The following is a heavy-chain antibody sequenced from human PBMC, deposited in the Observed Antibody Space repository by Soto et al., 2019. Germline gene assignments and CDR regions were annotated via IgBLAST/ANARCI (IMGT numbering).Heavy chain of an antibody. J-gene: IGHJ6*02. Sequence: SVKVSCKASGVTFSSYAISWVRQAPGQGLEWMGGIIPIFGTANYAQKFQGRVTITADESTSTAYMELSSLRSEDTAVYYCARERGQVVVIPGYYGMDVWGQGTTVTVSS. V-gene: IGHV1-69*13. CDR3: ARERGQVVVIPGYYGMDV. CDR2: IIPIFGTA. D-gene: IGHD3-22*01. CDR1: GVTFSSYA.